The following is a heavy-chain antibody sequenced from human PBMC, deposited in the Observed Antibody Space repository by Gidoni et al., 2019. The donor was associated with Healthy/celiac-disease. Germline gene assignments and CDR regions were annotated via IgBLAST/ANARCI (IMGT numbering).Heavy chain of an antibody. V-gene: IGHV3-64D*06. D-gene: IGHD1-26*01. J-gene: IGHJ6*02. CDR1: GFTFRSYA. CDR3: VKDGGVGATLGDYYYYGMDV. Sequence: EVQLVESGGGLVQPGGSLRLSCSASGFTFRSYAMHWVRQAPGKGLEYVSAISSNGGSTYYADSVKGRFTISRDNSKNTLYLQMSSLRAEDTAVYYCVKDGGVGATLGDYYYYGMDVWGQGTTVTVSS. CDR2: ISSNGGST.